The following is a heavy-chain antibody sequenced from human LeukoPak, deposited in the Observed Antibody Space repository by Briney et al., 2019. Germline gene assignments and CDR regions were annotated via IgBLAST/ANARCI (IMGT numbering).Heavy chain of an antibody. CDR3: ARGIAPNVYYYYMDV. CDR2: INFSGGST. V-gene: IGHV1-46*01. D-gene: IGHD6-13*01. Sequence: ASVKVSCKMSGYSLAKDYMSWGRPAPGKGLEWMGMINFSGGSTSYAQKFQGRVTMTRDTSTSTVYMELSSLRSEDTAVYYCARGIAPNVYYYYMDVWGKGTTVAVSS. J-gene: IGHJ6*03. CDR1: GYSLAKDY.